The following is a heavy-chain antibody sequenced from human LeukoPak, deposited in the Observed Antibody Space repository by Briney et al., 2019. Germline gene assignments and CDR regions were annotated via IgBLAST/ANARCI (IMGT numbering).Heavy chain of an antibody. D-gene: IGHD1-26*01. CDR3: ARLSAGSHFHLDS. CDR1: GYSFSNNW. Sequence: GESLNISCKGSGYSFSNNWIGWVRQMPGKGLEWVGIIYPGDSQTRYSPSFQGQVTVSADKSISTAYLQWSSLKASDTAIYYCARLSAGSHFHLDSWGQGTLVTVSS. CDR2: IYPGDSQT. V-gene: IGHV5-51*01. J-gene: IGHJ4*02.